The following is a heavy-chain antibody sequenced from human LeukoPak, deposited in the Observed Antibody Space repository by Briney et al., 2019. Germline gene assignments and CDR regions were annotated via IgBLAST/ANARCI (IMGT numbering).Heavy chain of an antibody. J-gene: IGHJ4*02. Sequence: GSLRLSCAASGFTFSSYWMHWVREAPGKGLVWVSRINSDGSSTSYADSVKGRFTISRDNSKNTLYLQMNSLKTEDTAVYYCTTDGFSSSSVDYWGQGTLVTVSS. CDR3: TTDGFSSSSVDY. CDR1: GFTFSSYW. V-gene: IGHV3-74*01. D-gene: IGHD6-6*01. CDR2: INSDGSST.